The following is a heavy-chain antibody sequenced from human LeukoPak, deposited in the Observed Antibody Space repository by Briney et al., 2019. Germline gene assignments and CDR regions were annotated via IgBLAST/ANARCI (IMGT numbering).Heavy chain of an antibody. V-gene: IGHV4-59*01. CDR1: GGSLSGYY. J-gene: IGHJ4*02. D-gene: IGHD4-17*01. Sequence: PSETLSLTCSFSGGSLSGYYWSWLRQPPGKGLEWIACRESNGYTESYPSLMSRVKISLDTSKNQLSLKLASVTAADTAVYFCARGVYGAYFDLWGQGTLVTVSS. CDR2: RESNGYT. CDR3: ARGVYGAYFDL.